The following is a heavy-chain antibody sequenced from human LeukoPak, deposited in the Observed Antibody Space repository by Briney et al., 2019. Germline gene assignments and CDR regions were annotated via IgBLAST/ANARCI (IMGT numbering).Heavy chain of an antibody. J-gene: IGHJ4*02. CDR2: IRYDGSNK. CDR1: GFTFSSYG. CDR3: AKGRHRLGFNGGARYFDY. Sequence: GGSLRLSCAASGFTFSSYGMHWVRQAPGKGLEWVAFIRYDGSNKYYADSVKGRFTISRDNSKNTLYLQMNSLRAEDTAVYYCAKGRHRLGFNGGARYFDYLGQGTPVTVSS. V-gene: IGHV3-30*02. D-gene: IGHD2-8*01.